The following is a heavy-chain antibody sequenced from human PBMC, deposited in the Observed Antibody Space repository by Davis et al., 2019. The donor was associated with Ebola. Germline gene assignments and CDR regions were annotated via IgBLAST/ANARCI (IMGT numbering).Heavy chain of an antibody. CDR1: GFTFDDYA. D-gene: IGHD3-16*01. CDR2: ISWNSGSI. V-gene: IGHV3-9*01. Sequence: GGSLRLSCAASGFTFDDYAMHWVRQAPGKGLEWVSGISWNSGSIGYADSVKGRFTISRDNSKNTLYLQMNSLRAEDTAVYYCARDPGAYFFDHWGQGILVTVSS. CDR3: ARDPGAYFFDH. J-gene: IGHJ4*02.